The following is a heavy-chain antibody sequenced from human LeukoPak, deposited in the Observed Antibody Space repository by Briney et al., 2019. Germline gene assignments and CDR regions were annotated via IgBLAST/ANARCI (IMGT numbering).Heavy chain of an antibody. V-gene: IGHV3-48*03. CDR3: ARRFDS. CDR1: GFSISAFE. J-gene: IGHJ4*02. CDR2: IISSGSAI. Sequence: GGSLRLSCTVSGFSISAFEMNWVRQAPGKGLEWVSQIISSGSAIYYAGSVKGRFTLSRDNAKNSLYLQMSSLRVGDTAVYYCARRFDSWGQGTLVTVSS.